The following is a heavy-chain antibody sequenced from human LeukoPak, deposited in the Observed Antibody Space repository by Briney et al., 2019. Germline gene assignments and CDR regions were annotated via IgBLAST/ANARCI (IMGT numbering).Heavy chain of an antibody. CDR3: ARGVGHDTANMDV. CDR2: INSNTGNP. CDR1: GYTFSSYA. J-gene: IGHJ6*03. D-gene: IGHD5-18*01. Sequence: GASVKVSCKASGYTFSSYAMNWVRQAPGQGREWMGWINSNTGNPTYARGFTGRFFLSLDTSVSTAYLQISSLKAEDTAVYYCARGVGHDTANMDVWGKGTTVTVSS. V-gene: IGHV7-4-1*02.